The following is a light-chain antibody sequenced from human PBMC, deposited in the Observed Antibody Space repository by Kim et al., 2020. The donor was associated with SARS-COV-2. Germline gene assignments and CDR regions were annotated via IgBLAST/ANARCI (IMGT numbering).Light chain of an antibody. CDR2: GAY. V-gene: IGKV3-15*01. J-gene: IGKJ2*02. Sequence: VSPGERAPHPRMTSLSFSRNIAWCQQKAGQPPWLVMYGAYTRLTGIPVRFSGSGSGTEFTLIISSLQSEDFAVYYCQHYNDWTPWTFGQGTELE. CDR3: QHYNDWTPWT. CDR1: LSFSRN.